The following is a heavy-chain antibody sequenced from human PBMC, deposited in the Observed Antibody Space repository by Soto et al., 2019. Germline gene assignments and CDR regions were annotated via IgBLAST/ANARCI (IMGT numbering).Heavy chain of an antibody. D-gene: IGHD2-2*01. CDR2: INPGNGDT. J-gene: IGHJ6*02. Sequence: ASVKVSCKTSGYSFTKYGLHWVRQAPGQRLEWMGWINPGNGDTKYSQKFQGRVTITRDTSATTAYMELSSLRSEDSAVFYCARTDCSSTSCYNYYYYGMDVWGQGTTVTAP. V-gene: IGHV1-3*01. CDR1: GYSFTKYG. CDR3: ARTDCSSTSCYNYYYYGMDV.